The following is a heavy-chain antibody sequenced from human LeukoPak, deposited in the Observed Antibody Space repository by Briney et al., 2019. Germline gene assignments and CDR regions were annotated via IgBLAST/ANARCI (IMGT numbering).Heavy chain of an antibody. CDR2: MRYDASNK. Sequence: GGSLRLSCAASGFTFSSYGMHRVRKAPGKGLEWVAFMRYDASNKYYADSVKGRFTISRDNSKNTLYLQMNSLRAEDTAVYYCAKDLFYGMDVWGQGTTVTVSS. CDR3: AKDLFYGMDV. CDR1: GFTFSSYG. J-gene: IGHJ6*02. V-gene: IGHV3-30*02.